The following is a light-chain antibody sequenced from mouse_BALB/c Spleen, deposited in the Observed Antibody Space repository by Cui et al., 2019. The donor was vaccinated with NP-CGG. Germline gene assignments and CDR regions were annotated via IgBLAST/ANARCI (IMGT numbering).Light chain of an antibody. CDR3: VLWYSNHWV. CDR2: GTN. V-gene: IGLV1*01. J-gene: IGLJ1*01. CDR1: TGAVTTNNY. Sequence: QAVATQASDLTTSPGERVTRTCRSSTGAVTTNNYANWVQEKPDHLFTGLIGGTNNRAPGIPARFSGSLIGDKAALPITGAQTEDEAIYFCVLWYSNHWVFGGGTKLTVL.